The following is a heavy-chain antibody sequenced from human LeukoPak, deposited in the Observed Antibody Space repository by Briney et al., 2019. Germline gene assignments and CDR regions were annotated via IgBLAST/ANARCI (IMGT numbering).Heavy chain of an antibody. CDR1: GFTFSDYS. D-gene: IGHD3-22*01. J-gene: IGHJ6*03. V-gene: IGHV3-21*01. Sequence: GGSLRLSCAASGFTFSDYSMNWVRQAPGKGLEWVSSINSVGSYKSHSDSVKGRFTISRDNAKNSLYLQMNSLRAEDTAVYYCARSYYYDRGMDVWGKGTTVTVSS. CDR3: ARSYYYDRGMDV. CDR2: INSVGSYK.